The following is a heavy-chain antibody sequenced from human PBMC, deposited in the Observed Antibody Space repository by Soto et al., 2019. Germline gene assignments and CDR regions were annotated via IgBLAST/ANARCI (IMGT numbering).Heavy chain of an antibody. D-gene: IGHD5-18*01. Sequence: GESLKISCKGSGYSFTSYWISWVRQMPGKGLEWMGRIDPSDSYTNYSPSFQGHVTISADKSISTAYLQWSSLKASDTAMYYCARAELDTAMVTGYYYYGMDVWGQGTTVTVSS. CDR1: GYSFTSYW. J-gene: IGHJ6*02. CDR3: ARAELDTAMVTGYYYYGMDV. CDR2: IDPSDSYT. V-gene: IGHV5-10-1*01.